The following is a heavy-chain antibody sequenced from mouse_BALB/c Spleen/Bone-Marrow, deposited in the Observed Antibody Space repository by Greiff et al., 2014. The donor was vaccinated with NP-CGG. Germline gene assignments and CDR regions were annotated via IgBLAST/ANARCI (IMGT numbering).Heavy chain of an antibody. D-gene: IGHD1-2*01. J-gene: IGHJ2*01. CDR1: GFNIKDTY. CDR2: IDPANGNT. Sequence: VHVKQSGAELVKPGASVKLSCTASGFNIKDTYMHWVKQRPEQGLEWIGRIDPANGNTKYDPKFQGKATITADTSSNTAYQQLSSLTSEDTAVYYCARYYYGYYFDYWGQGTTLTVSS. V-gene: IGHV14-3*02. CDR3: ARYYYGYYFDY.